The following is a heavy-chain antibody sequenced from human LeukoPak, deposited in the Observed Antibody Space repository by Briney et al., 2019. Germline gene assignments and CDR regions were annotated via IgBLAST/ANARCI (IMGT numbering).Heavy chain of an antibody. CDR3: ARGPPLTYDHTPEGYYHYYMDV. Sequence: VASVKVSCKTSGGTFSSFAIAWVRQAPGQGLEWMGGIIPIFATTNYAPEFQGRVSITADESTSTVCMELHSLRSDDTAVYYCARGPPLTYDHTPEGYYHYYMDVWGTGTTVTVSS. J-gene: IGHJ6*03. V-gene: IGHV1-69*13. D-gene: IGHD1-14*01. CDR1: GGTFSSFA. CDR2: IIPIFATT.